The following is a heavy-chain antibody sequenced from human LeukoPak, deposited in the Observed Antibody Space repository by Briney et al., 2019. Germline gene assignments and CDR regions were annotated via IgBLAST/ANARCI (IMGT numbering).Heavy chain of an antibody. Sequence: SETLSLTCTVSGDSTNGYYWSWIRQPAGEGLEWIGRIYTSGTTNYNPSLKSRVTMSVDTSKTQFSLRLNSVTAADTAVYYCARGIGTTNFDYWGPGALVTVSS. V-gene: IGHV4-4*07. J-gene: IGHJ4*02. CDR1: GDSTNGYY. D-gene: IGHD1-7*01. CDR3: ARGIGTTNFDY. CDR2: IYTSGTT.